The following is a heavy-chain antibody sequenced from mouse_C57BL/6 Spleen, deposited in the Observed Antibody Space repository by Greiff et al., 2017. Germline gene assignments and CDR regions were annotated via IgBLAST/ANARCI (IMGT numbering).Heavy chain of an antibody. J-gene: IGHJ2*01. CDR2: INPGSGGT. CDR1: GYAFTNYL. CDR3: ARGLITTVVGLDY. V-gene: IGHV1-54*01. D-gene: IGHD1-1*01. Sequence: VQLQQSGAELVRPGTSVKVSCKASGYAFTNYLIEWVKQRPGQGLEWIGEINPGSGGTNYNEKFKGKATLTADKSSSTAYMQLSSLTSDDSADYFCARGLITTVVGLDYWGQGTTLTVSS.